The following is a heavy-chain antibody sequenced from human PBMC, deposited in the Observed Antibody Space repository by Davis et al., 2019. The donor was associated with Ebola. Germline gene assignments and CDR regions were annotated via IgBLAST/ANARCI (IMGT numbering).Heavy chain of an antibody. Sequence: PGGSLRLSCKGSGYSFTSYWIGWVRQMPGKGLEWMGIIYPGDSDTRYSPSFQGQVTISVDKSINTAYLQWSSLKASDTAIYSCARPFGKFGSGFDYWGQGTLVTVSS. CDR2: IYPGDSDT. CDR1: GYSFTSYW. D-gene: IGHD3-10*01. CDR3: ARPFGKFGSGFDY. J-gene: IGHJ4*02. V-gene: IGHV5-51*01.